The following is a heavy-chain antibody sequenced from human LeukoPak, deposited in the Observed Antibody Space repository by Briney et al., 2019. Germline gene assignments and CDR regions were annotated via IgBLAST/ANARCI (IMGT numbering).Heavy chain of an antibody. D-gene: IGHD3-10*01. CDR2: INHSGST. CDR3: ARGRSLLWFGEYGSYYGMDV. J-gene: IGHJ6*02. CDR1: GGSFSGYY. Sequence: SETLSLTCAVYGGSFSGYYWSWLRQPLGMGLEWIWDINHSGSTRYHTSLQSRVTISVGISNNQCPLMKSSVTAANTAVYYCARGRSLLWFGEYGSYYGMDVWGQGTTATVSS. V-gene: IGHV4-34*01.